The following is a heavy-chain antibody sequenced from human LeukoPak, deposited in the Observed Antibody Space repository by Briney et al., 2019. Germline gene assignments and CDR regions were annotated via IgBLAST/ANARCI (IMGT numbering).Heavy chain of an antibody. V-gene: IGHV3-15*01. CDR3: TTDPGNASAYGAGY. J-gene: IGHJ4*02. D-gene: IGHD3-16*01. CDR1: GFTFNDAW. Sequence: GGSLRLSCAASGFTFNDAWMSWVRQAPGRGLEWVGRIKAKADGGTTDYAAAVKGKFTISRDDSERTVYLQMNSLQAEDTGVYYCTTDPGNASAYGAGYWGQGTLVTVSS. CDR2: IKAKADGGTT.